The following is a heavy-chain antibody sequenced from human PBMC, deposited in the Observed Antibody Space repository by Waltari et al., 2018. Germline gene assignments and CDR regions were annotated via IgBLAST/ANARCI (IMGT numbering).Heavy chain of an antibody. CDR2: INPSGGNT. D-gene: IGHD2-15*01. CDR3: ARGRKGGSNWFDP. J-gene: IGHJ5*02. Sequence: QVQLVQSGAEVKKPGASVKVSCKASGYTFTSYYMHWVRQAPGQGLEWMGIINPSGGNTGYAQKFQGRVTMTRNTSISTAYMELSSLRSEDTAVYYCARGRKGGSNWFDPWGQGTLVTVSS. CDR1: GYTFTSYY. V-gene: IGHV1-46*01.